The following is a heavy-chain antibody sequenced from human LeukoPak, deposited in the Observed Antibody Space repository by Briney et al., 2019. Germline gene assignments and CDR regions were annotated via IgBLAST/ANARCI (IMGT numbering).Heavy chain of an antibody. CDR2: IKSETDGATT. Sequence: GGSLRLSCAASEFTFSNAWMSWVRQAPGKGLEWLGHIKSETDGATTDYAAPVKGRVSISRDDSKKMLYLEMNSLKTEDTAVYYCTTDLNQRLKWFGNPPDHWGQGTLVTVSS. CDR1: EFTFSNAW. V-gene: IGHV3-15*01. CDR3: TTDLNQRLKWFGNPPDH. J-gene: IGHJ4*02. D-gene: IGHD3-10*01.